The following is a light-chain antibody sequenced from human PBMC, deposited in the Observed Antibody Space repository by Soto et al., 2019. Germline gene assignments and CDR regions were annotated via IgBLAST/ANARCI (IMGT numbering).Light chain of an antibody. V-gene: IGKV3-11*01. J-gene: IGKJ1*01. CDR3: QQRSVWPWT. CDR1: QSVNNY. CDR2: DTS. Sequence: EIVLTQSPATLSLSPGERATLSCRASQSVNNYLAWYQQKPGQAPRLLIYDTSDRASGIPARFSGSGSGTDYTLTISSLEPEDFAVFYCQQRSVWPWTFGQGTKGEIK.